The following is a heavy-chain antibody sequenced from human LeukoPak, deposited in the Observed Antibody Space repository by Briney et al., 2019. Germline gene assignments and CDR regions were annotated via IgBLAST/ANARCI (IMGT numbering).Heavy chain of an antibody. D-gene: IGHD3-9*01. CDR2: INHSGST. CDR3: ARIGADYDILTGYYDDHYYGMDV. V-gene: IGHV4-34*01. J-gene: IGHJ6*02. Sequence: SETLSLTCAVYGGSFSGYYWSWIRQPPGKGLEWIGEINHSGSTNYNPSLKSRVTISVDTSKNQFSLKLSSVTAADTAVYYCARIGADYDILTGYYDDHYYGMDVRGQGTTVTVSS. CDR1: GGSFSGYY.